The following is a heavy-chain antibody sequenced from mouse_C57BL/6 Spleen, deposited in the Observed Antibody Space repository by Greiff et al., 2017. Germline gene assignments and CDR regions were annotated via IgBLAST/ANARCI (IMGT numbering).Heavy chain of an antibody. CDR3: ASLYSNYAYYFDY. CDR1: GFTFSSYG. Sequence: EVKLVESGGDLVKPGGSLKLSCAASGFTFSSYGMSWVRQTPDKRLEWVATISSGGSYTYYPDSVKGRFTISRDNAKNTLYLQMSSLKSEDTAMXYCASLYSNYAYYFDYWGQGTTRTVSS. D-gene: IGHD2-5*01. J-gene: IGHJ2*01. CDR2: ISSGGSYT. V-gene: IGHV5-6*01.